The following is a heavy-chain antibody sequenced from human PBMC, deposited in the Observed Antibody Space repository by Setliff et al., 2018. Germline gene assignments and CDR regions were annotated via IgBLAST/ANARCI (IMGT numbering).Heavy chain of an antibody. CDR1: GDSISSADYF. CDR2: IYYSGST. Sequence: LSLTCTVSGDSISSADYFWSWIRQPPGKGLEWIGYIYYSGSTNYNPSLKSRLTISVDTSKNQFSLKLSSVTDADTAAYYCAREVGAGAFDIWGQGTMVTVSS. J-gene: IGHJ3*02. D-gene: IGHD1-26*01. CDR3: AREVGAGAFDI. V-gene: IGHV4-30-4*08.